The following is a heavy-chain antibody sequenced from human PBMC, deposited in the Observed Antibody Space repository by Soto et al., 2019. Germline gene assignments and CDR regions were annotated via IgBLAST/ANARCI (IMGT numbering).Heavy chain of an antibody. D-gene: IGHD6-19*01. Sequence: GASVKVSCKASGYTFTGYYMHWVRQAPGQGLEWMGWINPNSGGTNYAQKFQGWVTMTRDTSISTAYMELSRLRSDDTAVYYCAREQSVAGRNWFDPWGQGTLVTSPQ. J-gene: IGHJ5*02. CDR1: GYTFTGYY. CDR2: INPNSGGT. CDR3: AREQSVAGRNWFDP. V-gene: IGHV1-2*04.